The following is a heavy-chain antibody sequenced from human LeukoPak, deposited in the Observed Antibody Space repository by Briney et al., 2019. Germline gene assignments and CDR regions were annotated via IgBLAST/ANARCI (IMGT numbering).Heavy chain of an antibody. J-gene: IGHJ4*02. Sequence: SEALSLTCTVSGGSISSYYWSWIRQPPGKGLEWIGYIYYSGSTNYNPSLKSRVTISVDTSKNQFSLKLSSVTAADTAVYYCARVVWFGENRTYYFDYWGQGTLVAVSS. V-gene: IGHV4-59*08. CDR3: ARVVWFGENRTYYFDY. CDR2: IYYSGST. D-gene: IGHD3-10*01. CDR1: GGSISSYY.